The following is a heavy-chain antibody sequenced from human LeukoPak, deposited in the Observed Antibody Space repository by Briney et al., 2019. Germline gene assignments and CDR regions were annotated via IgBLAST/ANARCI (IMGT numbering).Heavy chain of an antibody. D-gene: IGHD2-15*01. CDR3: ARGLGYCSGGSCYAKMYNWFDP. CDR1: GGSFSSYY. Sequence: SETLSLTCTVSGGSFSSYYWSWIRQPPGKGLEWIGYIFYSGSTSYNPSLKSRVTISVHTSENQVSLKLSSVTAADTAVYYCARGLGYCSGGSCYAKMYNWFDPWGQGTLVTVSS. CDR2: IFYSGST. J-gene: IGHJ5*02. V-gene: IGHV4-59*01.